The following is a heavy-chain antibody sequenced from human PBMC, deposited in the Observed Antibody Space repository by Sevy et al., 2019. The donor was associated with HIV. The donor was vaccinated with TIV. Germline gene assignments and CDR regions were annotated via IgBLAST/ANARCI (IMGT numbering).Heavy chain of an antibody. D-gene: IGHD3-22*01. Sequence: ASVKVSCKASGYTFTEYYVHWLRQAPGQGLEWMGWINPQTGGTYFAKKFQDRVTLTTATSINAVYMELSGLKFGDTAVFYCARMGDYFDTSGYYPLKYWGLGTLVIVSS. CDR2: INPQTGGT. J-gene: IGHJ4*02. V-gene: IGHV1-2*02. CDR1: GYTFTEYY. CDR3: ARMGDYFDTSGYYPLKY.